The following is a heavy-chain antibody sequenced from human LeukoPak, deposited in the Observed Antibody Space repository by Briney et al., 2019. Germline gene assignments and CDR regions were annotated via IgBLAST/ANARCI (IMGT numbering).Heavy chain of an antibody. CDR2: ISSGSSTI. D-gene: IGHD6-13*01. Sequence: PGGSLRLSCAASGFTFSSYSMNWVRQAPGKGLEWVSYISSGSSTIYYAGSVKGRFTISRDNAKNSLYLQMNSLRAEDTAVYYCASGAAAGTSRFDYWGQGTLVTVSS. J-gene: IGHJ4*02. CDR3: ASGAAAGTSRFDY. V-gene: IGHV3-48*01. CDR1: GFTFSSYS.